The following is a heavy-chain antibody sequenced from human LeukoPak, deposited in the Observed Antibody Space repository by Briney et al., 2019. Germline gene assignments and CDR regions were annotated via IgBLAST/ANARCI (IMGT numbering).Heavy chain of an antibody. CDR1: GGSPSGSY. Sequence: SQTLSLTCAVYGGSPSGSYCNWVRQPPGKGLEWIGEILPRGSTSYNPSLNGRVMISVDTSKNQASLKLNSVTAADTAVCYCAVAYYREVDYWGQGTLVTVSS. CDR3: AVAYYREVDY. J-gene: IGHJ4*02. V-gene: IGHV4-34*12. D-gene: IGHD1-26*01. CDR2: ILPRGST.